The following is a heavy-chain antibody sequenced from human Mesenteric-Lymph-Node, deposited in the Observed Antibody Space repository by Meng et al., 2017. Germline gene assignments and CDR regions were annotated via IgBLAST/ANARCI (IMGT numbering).Heavy chain of an antibody. Sequence: QGQLQSWGECLLKPSASLSLPFAVDGGSFSDYYWSWIRQPPGKGLEWIGEINHSGSTNYNPSLKSRVTISVDTSKNQFSLNLSSVTAADTAVYYCARGFNRAPFPYWGQGTLVTVSS. CDR2: INHSGST. CDR1: GGSFSDYY. J-gene: IGHJ4*02. V-gene: IGHV4-34*01. CDR3: ARGFNRAPFPY. D-gene: IGHD1-14*01.